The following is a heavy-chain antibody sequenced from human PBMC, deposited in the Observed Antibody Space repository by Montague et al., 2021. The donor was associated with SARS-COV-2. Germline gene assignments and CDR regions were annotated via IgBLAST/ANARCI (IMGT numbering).Heavy chain of an antibody. CDR3: TTEDIVVVPDAMRGYYYMDS. Sequence: SLRLSCAASGFTFSNAWMSWVRQAPGKGLEWVGRIKSKTDGGTTDYAAPVKVRFTISRDDSKNTLYLQMNSLKTKDTGVYYDTTEDIVVVPDAMRGYYYMDSWGKGTTVTVSS. CDR2: IKSKTDGGTT. V-gene: IGHV3-15*01. J-gene: IGHJ6*03. D-gene: IGHD2-2*01. CDR1: GFTFSNAW.